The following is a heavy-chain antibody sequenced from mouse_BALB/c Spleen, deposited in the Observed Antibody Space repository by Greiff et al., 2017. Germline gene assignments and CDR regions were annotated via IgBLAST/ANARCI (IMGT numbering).Heavy chain of an antibody. CDR1: GYSFTGYF. Sequence: EVQLQQSGPELVKPGASVKISCKASGYSFTGYFMNWVMQSHGKSLEWIGRINPYNGDTFYNQKFKGKATLTVDKSSSTAHMELRSLASEDSAVYYCARKERITTASMDDWGQGTSVTVSS. CDR3: ARKERITTASMDD. CDR2: INPYNGDT. D-gene: IGHD1-2*01. V-gene: IGHV1-20*02. J-gene: IGHJ4*01.